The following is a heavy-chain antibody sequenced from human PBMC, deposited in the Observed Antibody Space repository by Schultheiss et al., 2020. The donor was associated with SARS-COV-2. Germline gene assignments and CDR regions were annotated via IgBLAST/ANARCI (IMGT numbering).Heavy chain of an antibody. CDR2: ISSSSSYT. V-gene: IGHV3-21*04. D-gene: IGHD2-2*02. CDR3: ARDNQLLYNFDY. Sequence: GESLKISCAASGFTFSSYSMNWVRQAPGKGLEWVSSISSSSSYTNYADSVKGRFTISRDNAKNSLYLQMNSLRAEDTAVYYCARDNQLLYNFDYWGQGTLVTVSS. J-gene: IGHJ4*02. CDR1: GFTFSSYS.